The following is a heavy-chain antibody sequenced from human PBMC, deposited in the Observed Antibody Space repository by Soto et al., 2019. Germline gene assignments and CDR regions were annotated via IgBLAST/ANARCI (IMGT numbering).Heavy chain of an antibody. Sequence: QVQLVESGGGVVQPGRSLRLSCAASGFSFSNSGMHWVRQAPGKGLEWVAIISYDGSKKYYADSVKGRFTISRDNSKNTLYLQMNSLRAEDTAVFYCAKDRVESGLGEIDYWGQGNLVTVSS. CDR3: AKDRVESGLGEIDY. CDR1: GFSFSNSG. J-gene: IGHJ4*02. V-gene: IGHV3-30*18. CDR2: ISYDGSKK. D-gene: IGHD3-16*01.